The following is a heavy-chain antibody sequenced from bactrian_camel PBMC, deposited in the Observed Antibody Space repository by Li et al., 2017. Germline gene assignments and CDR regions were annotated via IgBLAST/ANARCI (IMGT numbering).Heavy chain of an antibody. J-gene: IGHJ6*01. CDR2: LGETT. CDR1: GFTSGFTFSRSW. D-gene: IGHD1*01. CDR3: VCWLDGY. V-gene: IGHV3S1*01. Sequence: HVQLVESGGSLVQAGGSLRLSCAASGFTSGFTFSRSWMYWVRLAPGKGLEWVSTLGETTYYGDSVKGRITISRDNAKNTVDLQMNSVKSDDTAVYYCVCWLDGYWGQGTQVTVS.